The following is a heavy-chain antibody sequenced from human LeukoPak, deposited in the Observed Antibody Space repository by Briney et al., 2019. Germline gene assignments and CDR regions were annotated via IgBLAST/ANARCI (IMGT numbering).Heavy chain of an antibody. CDR3: ARGPGYCSGGSCQDAFDI. Sequence: SETLSLTCAVSGGSISSSNWWSWVRQPPGKGLEWIGEIFHSGSTYYNPSLKSRVTISVDKSKNQFSLKLSSVTAADTAVYYCARGPGYCSGGSCQDAFDIWGQGTMVTVSS. V-gene: IGHV4-4*02. CDR2: IFHSGST. D-gene: IGHD2-15*01. J-gene: IGHJ3*02. CDR1: GGSISSSNW.